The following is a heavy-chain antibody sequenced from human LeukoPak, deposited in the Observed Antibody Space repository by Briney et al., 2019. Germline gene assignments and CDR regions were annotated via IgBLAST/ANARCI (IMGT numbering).Heavy chain of an antibody. CDR1: GGSISSDY. CDR2: IYSTGST. V-gene: IGHV4-59*13. Sequence: SETLSLTCTVSGGSISSDYWSWIRQPPGKGLEWIGDIYSTGSTNYNPYLKRRVTISVDTSKNQFSLKLSSVTAADTAVYFCARVRIGETSYDASDVWGLGTMVTVSS. D-gene: IGHD1-26*01. CDR3: ARVRIGETSYDASDV. J-gene: IGHJ3*01.